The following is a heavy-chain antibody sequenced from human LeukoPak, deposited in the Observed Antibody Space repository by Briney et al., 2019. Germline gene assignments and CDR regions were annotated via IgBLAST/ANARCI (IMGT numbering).Heavy chain of an antibody. CDR2: ISYDGSNK. J-gene: IGHJ6*02. D-gene: IGHD6-13*01. V-gene: IGHV3-30*18. CDR3: AKDRSSWYLTPLVD. Sequence: GGSLTLSCAASGFTFSSYGMHWVRQAPGKGLEWVVVISYDGSNKYYADSVKGRFTISRDNSKNTLYLQMNSLRAEDTAVYYCAKDRSSWYLTPLVDWGQGTTVTVSS. CDR1: GFTFSSYG.